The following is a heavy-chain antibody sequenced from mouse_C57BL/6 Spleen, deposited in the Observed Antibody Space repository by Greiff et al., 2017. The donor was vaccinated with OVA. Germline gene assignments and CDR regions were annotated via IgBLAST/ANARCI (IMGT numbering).Heavy chain of an antibody. J-gene: IGHJ4*01. D-gene: IGHD1-1*01. V-gene: IGHV1-80*01. CDR1: GYAFSSYW. Sequence: VQLQQSGAELVKPGASVKISCKASGYAFSSYWMNWVKQRHGKGLEWIGQIYPGDGDTNYNGKFKGKATLTADKSSSTAYMQLSSLTAEDSAVYFCARTPYYYGSSPYAMDDWGQGTSVTVSS. CDR3: ARTPYYYGSSPYAMDD. CDR2: IYPGDGDT.